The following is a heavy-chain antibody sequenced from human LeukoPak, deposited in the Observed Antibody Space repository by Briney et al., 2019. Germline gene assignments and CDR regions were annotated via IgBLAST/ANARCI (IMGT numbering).Heavy chain of an antibody. J-gene: IGHJ4*02. CDR3: AKSPVSSCRGSFCYPFDY. CDR1: GFTFSSYA. Sequence: GGSLRLSYAASGFTFSSYAMSWVRQIPGKGVEWVSAISGSDDGTYYADSVKGRFTISRDNSRNTLYLQMNTLRAEDTAVYFCAKSPVSSCRGSFCYPFDYWGRGNLVTVSS. D-gene: IGHD2-15*01. V-gene: IGHV3-23*01. CDR2: ISGSDDGT.